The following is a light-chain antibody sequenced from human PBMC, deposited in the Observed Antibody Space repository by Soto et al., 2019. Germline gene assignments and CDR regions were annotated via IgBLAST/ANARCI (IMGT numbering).Light chain of an antibody. J-gene: IGLJ1*01. V-gene: IGLV1-44*01. CDR3: AAYV. CDR2: SDY. Sequence: QSVLTQPPSASGTPGQRVTISCSGSSSNIGSLSVDWYQHLPGTAPKLLIYSDYQRPSGVPDRFSGSKSGTSASLAISGLQSEDDADYYCAAYVFGTGTKVTVL. CDR1: SSNIGSLS.